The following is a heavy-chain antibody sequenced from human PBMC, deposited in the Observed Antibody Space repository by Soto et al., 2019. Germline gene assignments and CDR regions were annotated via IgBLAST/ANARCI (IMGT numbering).Heavy chain of an antibody. J-gene: IGHJ4*02. CDR2: INHSGST. CDR3: ARGQGYGDYGGFDY. CDR1: GGSFSGYY. V-gene: IGHV4-34*01. D-gene: IGHD4-17*01. Sequence: QVQLQQWGAGLLKPSETLSLTCAVYGGSFSGYYWSWIRQPPGKGLEWIGEINHSGSTNYNPSLKSRVTISVDTSKNQFSLKLSSVTAADPAVYYCARGQGYGDYGGFDYWGQGTLVTVSS.